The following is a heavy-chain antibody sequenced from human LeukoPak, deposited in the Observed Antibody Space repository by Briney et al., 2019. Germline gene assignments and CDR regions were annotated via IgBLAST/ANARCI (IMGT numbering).Heavy chain of an antibody. J-gene: IGHJ4*02. Sequence: PGGSLRLSCAASGFTFRSYDMSWVRQAPRKGLGWVSSLTSDGGSTEYADSVKGRFTISRDNSKNTLYLQMNSLRAEDTALYFCAKSLVRWAFDYWGQGALVSVSS. CDR2: LTSDGGST. CDR3: AKSLVRWAFDY. V-gene: IGHV3-23*01. D-gene: IGHD4-23*01. CDR1: GFTFRSYD.